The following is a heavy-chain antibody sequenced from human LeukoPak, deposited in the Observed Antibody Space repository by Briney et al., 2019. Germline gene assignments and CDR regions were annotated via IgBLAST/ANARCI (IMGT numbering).Heavy chain of an antibody. D-gene: IGHD2-2*01. V-gene: IGHV3-23*01. CDR1: GFSFSNYA. CDR2: ISSGSGGST. CDR3: ARGDAQAFDI. Sequence: GGSLRLSCAASGFSFSNYALSWVRQAPGKGLEWVSAISSGSGGSTYYADSVKGRFTISRDNPKNSLYLQMNSLRAEDTAVYYCARGDAQAFDIWGQGTMVTVSS. J-gene: IGHJ3*02.